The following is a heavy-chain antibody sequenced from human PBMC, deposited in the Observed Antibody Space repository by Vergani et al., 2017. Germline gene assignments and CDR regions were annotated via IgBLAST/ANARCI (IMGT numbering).Heavy chain of an antibody. V-gene: IGHV3-73*01. CDR2: IRSKANSSAT. CDR1: GFIFSGSA. J-gene: IGHJ6*02. Sequence: EVQLVESGGGLVQPGGSLKLSCAASGFIFSGSAMHWVRQASGKGLEWVGRIRSKANSSATAYAASVKGRFTISRDDSKNTAYLQMNSLKTEDTAVYYCTRRLGYCSGGSCYGYYGMDVWGQGTTVTVSS. CDR3: TRRLGYCSGGSCYGYYGMDV. D-gene: IGHD2-15*01.